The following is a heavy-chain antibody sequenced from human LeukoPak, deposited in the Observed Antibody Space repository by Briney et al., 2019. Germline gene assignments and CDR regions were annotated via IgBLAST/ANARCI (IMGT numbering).Heavy chain of an antibody. D-gene: IGHD2-2*01. CDR2: IGWDGSST. CDR1: GFIFADYV. J-gene: IGHJ4*02. CDR3: ARDPKYQLQTY. V-gene: IGHV3-20*04. Sequence: GGSLRLSCAASGFIFADYVMIWVRQAPGKGLEWVSSIGWDGSSTAYADSLKGRFTISRDNAKNSLYLQMNSLRAEDTAVYYCARDPKYQLQTYWGQGTLVTVSS.